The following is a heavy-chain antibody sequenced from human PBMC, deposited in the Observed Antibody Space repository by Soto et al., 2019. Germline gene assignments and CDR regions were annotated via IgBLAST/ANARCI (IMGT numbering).Heavy chain of an antibody. Sequence: ASVKVSCKASGYSFATYGFSWVRQAPGQGLECVGWISAHNGDTHFSQKFQGRVTLTTDTSTNTGYMELRSLTSDDTAVYFCATEPIYYNDGSGYYPLGHWGQGTLVTVSS. V-gene: IGHV1-18*04. CDR2: ISAHNGDT. CDR3: ATEPIYYNDGSGYYPLGH. D-gene: IGHD3-22*01. CDR1: GYSFATYG. J-gene: IGHJ4*02.